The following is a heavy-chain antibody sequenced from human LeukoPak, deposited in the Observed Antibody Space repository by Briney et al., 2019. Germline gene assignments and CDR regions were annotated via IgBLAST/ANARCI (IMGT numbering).Heavy chain of an antibody. CDR1: GYSFMNNW. Sequence: PGESLKISCKGSGYSFMNNWIGWVRQMPGKGLEWMGIIYPGDSDTRYSPSFQGQVTISADKSISTAYLQWSSLRASDTAMYYCAEFHYYYGSGIFDAFDIWGLGTMVTVSS. J-gene: IGHJ3*02. CDR3: AEFHYYYGSGIFDAFDI. CDR2: IYPGDSDT. V-gene: IGHV5-51*01. D-gene: IGHD3-10*01.